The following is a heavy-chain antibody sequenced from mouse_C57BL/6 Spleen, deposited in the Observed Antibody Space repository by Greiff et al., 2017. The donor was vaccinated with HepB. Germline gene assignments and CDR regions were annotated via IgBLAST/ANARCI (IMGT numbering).Heavy chain of an antibody. V-gene: IGHV1-64*01. Sequence: QVQLQQPGAELVMPGASVKLSCKASGYTFTSYWMHWVKQRPGQGLEWIGMIHPNSGSTNYNEKFKSKATLTVDKSSSTAYMQLSSLTSEDSAVYYCARGTVDWYFDVWGTGTTVTVSS. CDR3: ARGTVDWYFDV. CDR1: GYTFTSYW. J-gene: IGHJ1*03. CDR2: IHPNSGST. D-gene: IGHD1-1*01.